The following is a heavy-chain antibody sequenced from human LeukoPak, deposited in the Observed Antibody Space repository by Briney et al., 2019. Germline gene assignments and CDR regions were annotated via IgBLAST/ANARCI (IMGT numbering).Heavy chain of an antibody. CDR2: INPNSGGT. J-gene: IGHJ5*02. Sequence: GASVKLSCKSSGYTCTGYYMHWVRQGPGQGLEWMGWINPNSGGTNYSQKFQGRVTMTRDTSISTAYMELSRLRSDDTAVYYCAREGQYCSGGSCYSVSESWFDPWGQGTLVTVSS. V-gene: IGHV1-2*02. D-gene: IGHD2-15*01. CDR3: AREGQYCSGGSCYSVSESWFDP. CDR1: GYTCTGYY.